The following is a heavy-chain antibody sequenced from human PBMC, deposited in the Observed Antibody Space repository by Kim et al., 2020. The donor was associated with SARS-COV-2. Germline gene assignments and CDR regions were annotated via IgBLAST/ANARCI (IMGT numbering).Heavy chain of an antibody. J-gene: IGHJ6*02. CDR3: AKDKAERRYYYYYGMDV. V-gene: IGHV3-9*01. D-gene: IGHD1-1*01. Sequence: GGSLRLSCAASGFTFDDYAMHWVRQAPGKGLEWVSGISWNSGSIGYADSVKGRFTISRDNAKNSLYLQMNSLRAEDTALYYCAKDKAERRYYYYYGMDVWGQGTTVTVSS. CDR1: GFTFDDYA. CDR2: ISWNSGSI.